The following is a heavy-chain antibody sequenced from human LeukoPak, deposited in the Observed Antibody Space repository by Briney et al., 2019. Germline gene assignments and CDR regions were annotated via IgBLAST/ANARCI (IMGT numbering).Heavy chain of an antibody. D-gene: IGHD3-22*01. Sequence: PSETLSLTCTVSGGSLTSYYWSWIRRPAGKGLEWIGRIYTSGSTNYNPSLKSRVTISVDTSKNQFSLKLSSVTAADTAVYYCARGALYYYDSSGYYFDYWGQGTLVTVSS. CDR1: GGSLTSYY. J-gene: IGHJ4*02. CDR3: ARGALYYYDSSGYYFDY. CDR2: IYTSGST. V-gene: IGHV4-4*07.